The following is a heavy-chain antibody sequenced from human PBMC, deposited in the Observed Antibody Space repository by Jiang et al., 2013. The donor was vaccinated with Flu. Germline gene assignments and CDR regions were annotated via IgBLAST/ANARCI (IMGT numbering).Heavy chain of an antibody. CDR1: GYSFTSYW. V-gene: IGHV5-51*01. CDR3: ARQGSREVVAASD. D-gene: IGHD2-15*01. J-gene: IGHJ4*02. Sequence: SLKISCKGSGYSFTSYWIGWVRQMPGKGLEWMGIIYPGDSDTRYSPSFQGQVTISADKSISTAYLQWSSLKASDTAMYYCARQGSREVVAASDWGQGTLVTVSS. CDR2: IYPGDSDT.